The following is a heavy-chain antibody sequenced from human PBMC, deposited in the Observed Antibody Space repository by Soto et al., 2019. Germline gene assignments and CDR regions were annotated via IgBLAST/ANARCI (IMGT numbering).Heavy chain of an antibody. Sequence: SGFTFSSSAVHWVRQARGHRLQWIGWIDVGSANANYAQMLQERVTISRDMSTSTAYMELTGLTSEDTAVYYCARSRGSYYTNFDSWGQGTLVTVSS. CDR3: ARSRGSYYTNFDS. CDR1: GFTFSSSA. D-gene: IGHD3-10*01. V-gene: IGHV1-58*01. J-gene: IGHJ4*02. CDR2: IDVGSANA.